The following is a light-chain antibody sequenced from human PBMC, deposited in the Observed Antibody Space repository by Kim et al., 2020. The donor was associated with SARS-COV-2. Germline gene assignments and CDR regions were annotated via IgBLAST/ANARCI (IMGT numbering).Light chain of an antibody. Sequence: ASVGDRVTITCRASQGISSWLAWYQQKPGKATNLLIYGASSSQSGVPSRISGSGSGTDFTLTISSLQPEDCATYYCQQGMSFPLSFGGGTKVDIK. CDR1: QGISSW. CDR3: QQGMSFPLS. V-gene: IGKV1-12*01. CDR2: GAS. J-gene: IGKJ4*01.